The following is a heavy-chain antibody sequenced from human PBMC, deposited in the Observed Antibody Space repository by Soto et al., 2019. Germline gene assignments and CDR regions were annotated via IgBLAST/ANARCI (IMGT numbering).Heavy chain of an antibody. D-gene: IGHD3-22*01. Sequence: PGGSLRLSCAASGLTFSNAWIGWVRQLPGKGLEWMGIMYPGDSHPTYSPSFQGQVTISADKSINTAYLQWSSLKASDTAMYYCARTFDNSAYYGFDLWGQGTLVTVSS. CDR2: MYPGDSHP. CDR3: ARTFDNSAYYGFDL. CDR1: GLTFSNAW. J-gene: IGHJ5*02. V-gene: IGHV5-51*01.